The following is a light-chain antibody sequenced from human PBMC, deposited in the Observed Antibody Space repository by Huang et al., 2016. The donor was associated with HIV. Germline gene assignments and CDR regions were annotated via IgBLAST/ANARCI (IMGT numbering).Light chain of an antibody. J-gene: IGKJ1*01. Sequence: DIVMTQSPASLTVSLGERATINCKSSQSVLYSSNSKNDLAWYQQIPGQPPKLLMYWASTRESGVPDRFNGSGAGTDFTLAISSVQAEDVAVYYCQQYSSTPWTFGQGTKVEIK. CDR2: WAS. CDR3: QQYSSTPWT. CDR1: QSVLYSSNSKND. V-gene: IGKV4-1*01.